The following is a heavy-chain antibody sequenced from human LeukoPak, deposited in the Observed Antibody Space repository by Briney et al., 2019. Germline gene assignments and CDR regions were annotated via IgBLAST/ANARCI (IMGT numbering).Heavy chain of an antibody. Sequence: PSETLSLTCTVSGGSISSYYWSWIRQPPGKGLEWIGYIYYSGSTNYNPSLKSRVTISVDTSKNQFSLKLSSVTAADTAVYYCARGGMGPGYFDYWGQGTLVTVSS. J-gene: IGHJ4*02. D-gene: IGHD1-14*01. CDR3: ARGGMGPGYFDY. CDR2: IYYSGST. CDR1: GGSISSYY. V-gene: IGHV4-59*01.